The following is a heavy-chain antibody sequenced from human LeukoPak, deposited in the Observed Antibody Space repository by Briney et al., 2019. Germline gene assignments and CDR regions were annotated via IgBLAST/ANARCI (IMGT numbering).Heavy chain of an antibody. CDR3: VRSSGWPGY. V-gene: IGHV3-74*01. D-gene: IGHD6-19*01. CDR1: GFTLSSYW. J-gene: IGHJ4*02. Sequence: PGGSLRLSCAASGFTLSSYWMHWVRQAPGEGLVWVPRINSDGSNINYADSVKGRFTISRDNAKNTLYLQMNSLRVEDTAVYYCVRSSGWPGYWGQGTMVTVSS. CDR2: INSDGSNI.